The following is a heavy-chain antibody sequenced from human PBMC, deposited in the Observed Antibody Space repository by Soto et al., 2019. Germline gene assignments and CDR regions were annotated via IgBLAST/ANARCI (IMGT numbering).Heavy chain of an antibody. V-gene: IGHV5-51*01. Sequence: PGESLKISCKASGYSFTNYWIGWVRQMPEKGLEWMGIIYPDDSDTRYNPSFEGQVTISDDKSISTAYLKWRSLKASDSAIYFCARHPKYVTGYRFFDYWGQAARVTVSS. CDR1: GYSFTNYW. D-gene: IGHD5-12*01. CDR3: ARHPKYVTGYRFFDY. CDR2: IYPDDSDT. J-gene: IGHJ4*02.